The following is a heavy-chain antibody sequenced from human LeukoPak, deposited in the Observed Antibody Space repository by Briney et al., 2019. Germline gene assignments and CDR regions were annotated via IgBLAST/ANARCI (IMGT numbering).Heavy chain of an antibody. V-gene: IGHV3-23*01. D-gene: IGHD3-22*01. CDR3: AKLDYYDSH. J-gene: IGHJ4*02. CDR1: GFTFSSYA. CDR2: ITGSGAST. Sequence: GGSLRLSCAASGFTFSSYATSWVRQAPGKGLEWVSSITGSGASTYYADSVKGRFTISRDNSKNTLYLQMNSLRAEDTAVYYCAKLDYYDSHRGQGTLVTVSS.